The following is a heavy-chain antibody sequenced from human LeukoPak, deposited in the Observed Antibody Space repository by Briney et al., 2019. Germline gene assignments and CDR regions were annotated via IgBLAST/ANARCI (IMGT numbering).Heavy chain of an antibody. V-gene: IGHV1-69*05. Sequence: ASVKVSCKASGGTFSSYAISWVRQAPGQGLEWMGRIIPIFGTANYAQKFQGRVTITTDESTSTAYMELSSLRSEDTAVYYCGSGSYYNLFDPWGQGTLVTVSS. CDR3: GSGSYYNLFDP. J-gene: IGHJ5*02. CDR2: IIPIFGTA. CDR1: GGTFSSYA. D-gene: IGHD3-10*01.